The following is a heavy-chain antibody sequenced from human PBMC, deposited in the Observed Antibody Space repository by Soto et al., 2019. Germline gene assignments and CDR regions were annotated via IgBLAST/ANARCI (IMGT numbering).Heavy chain of an antibody. CDR2: ISAYNGNT. CDR3: AREVSHDSSGYGEVYFDY. CDR1: GYTFTSYG. D-gene: IGHD3-22*01. V-gene: IGHV1-18*01. J-gene: IGHJ4*02. Sequence: GASVKVSCKASGYTFTSYGISWVRQAPGQGLEWMGWISAYNGNTNYAQKLQGRVTMTTDTSTSTAYMELRSLRSDDTAVYYCAREVSHDSSGYGEVYFDYWGQGTLVTVSS.